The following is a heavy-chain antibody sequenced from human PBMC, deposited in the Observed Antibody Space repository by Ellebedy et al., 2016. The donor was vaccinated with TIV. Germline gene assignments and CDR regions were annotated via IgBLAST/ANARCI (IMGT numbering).Heavy chain of an antibody. J-gene: IGHJ3*02. V-gene: IGHV3-53*01. CDR3: ARYCSSTSCPAGAFDI. CDR2: IYSAGST. Sequence: GGSLRLSCAASGFTFSSNYMSWVRQAPGKGLEWVSIIYSAGSTYYADSVEGRFTISRANSKNKLYLQMNSLRAEDTAVYYCARYCSSTSCPAGAFDIWGQGTMVTVSS. D-gene: IGHD2-2*01. CDR1: GFTFSSNY.